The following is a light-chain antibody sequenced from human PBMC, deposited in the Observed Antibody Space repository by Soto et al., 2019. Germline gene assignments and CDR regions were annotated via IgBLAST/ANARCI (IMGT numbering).Light chain of an antibody. CDR3: QQYNSYSWT. Sequence: DIQMTQSPSTPSASVVDRVTITCRASQSISSWLAWYQQKPGEAPNLLIYRASSLQSGVPSRFSGSGSETEFTLTISSLQPDDFATYYCQQYNSYSWTFGQGTKVDIK. CDR2: RAS. V-gene: IGKV1-5*03. CDR1: QSISSW. J-gene: IGKJ1*01.